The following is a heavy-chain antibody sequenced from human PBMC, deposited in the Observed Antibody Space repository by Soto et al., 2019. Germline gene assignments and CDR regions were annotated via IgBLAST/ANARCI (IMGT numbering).Heavy chain of an antibody. J-gene: IGHJ6*02. V-gene: IGHV3-23*01. Sequence: EVQLLESGGGLVQPGGSLRLSCAASGFTFSTYAMNWVRQAPGNGLEWVSAISGSGGSIHYADSVKGRFTISRDNSKNTLYLQMNSLREEDSAVYHCVHGYWKGDVWGQGTTVTVSS. D-gene: IGHD1-1*01. CDR3: VHGYWKGDV. CDR1: GFTFSTYA. CDR2: ISGSGGSI.